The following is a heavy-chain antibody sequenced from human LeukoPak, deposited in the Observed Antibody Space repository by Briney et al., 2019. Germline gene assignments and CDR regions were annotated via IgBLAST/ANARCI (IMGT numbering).Heavy chain of an antibody. Sequence: ASVKVSCKASGYTFTSYYMHWVRQAPGQGLEWMGIINPSGGSTSCAQKFQGRVTMTRDTSTSTAYMELSSLRSEDTAVYYCARVLPYSSSYPLDDPWGQGTLVTVSS. CDR1: GYTFTSYY. D-gene: IGHD6-13*01. V-gene: IGHV1-46*01. J-gene: IGHJ5*02. CDR3: ARVLPYSSSYPLDDP. CDR2: INPSGGST.